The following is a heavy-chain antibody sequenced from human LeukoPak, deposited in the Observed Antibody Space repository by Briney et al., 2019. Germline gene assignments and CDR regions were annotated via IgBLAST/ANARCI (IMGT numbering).Heavy chain of an antibody. D-gene: IGHD3-10*01. J-gene: IGHJ5*02. CDR1: GGSISSSSYY. Sequence: PSETLSLTCTVSGGSISSSSYYWGWIRQPPGKGLEWIGSIYYSGSTYYNPSLKSRVTISVDTSKNQFSLKLSSVTAADTAVYYCARTGDLMRWFDPWGQGTLVTVSS. CDR2: IYYSGST. CDR3: ARTGDLMRWFDP. V-gene: IGHV4-39*07.